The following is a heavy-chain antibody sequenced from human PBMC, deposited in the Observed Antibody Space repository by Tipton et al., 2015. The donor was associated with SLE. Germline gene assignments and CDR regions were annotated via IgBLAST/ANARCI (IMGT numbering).Heavy chain of an antibody. D-gene: IGHD4-17*01. CDR1: GGSIESGSYS. CDR2: IYYSGST. Sequence: TLSLTCTVSGGSIESGSYSWSWIRQPPGKGLEWIGYIYYSGSTNYNPSLKSRVTISVDTSKNQFSLKLSSVTAADTAVYYCARHYDYYYYGMDVWGQGTTVTVSS. J-gene: IGHJ6*02. V-gene: IGHV4-61*01. CDR3: ARHYDYYYYGMDV.